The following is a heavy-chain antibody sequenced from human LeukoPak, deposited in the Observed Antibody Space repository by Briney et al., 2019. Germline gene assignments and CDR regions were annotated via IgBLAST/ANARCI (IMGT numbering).Heavy chain of an antibody. CDR1: GGSISSGGYS. CDR2: IYHSGST. J-gene: IGHJ4*02. V-gene: IGHV4-30-2*01. Sequence: SETLSLTCVVSGGSISSGGYSWSWIRQPPGKGLEWIGYIYHSGSTYYNPSLKSRVTISVDRSKNQFSLKLSSVTAADTAVYYCARVRWGDGYTIDYWGQGTLVTVSS. D-gene: IGHD5-24*01. CDR3: ARVRWGDGYTIDY.